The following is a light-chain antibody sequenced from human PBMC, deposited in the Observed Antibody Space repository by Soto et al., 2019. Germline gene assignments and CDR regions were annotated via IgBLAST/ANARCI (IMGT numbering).Light chain of an antibody. Sequence: DIKMTQSPSFLSASVGDRVTITCRASQSISIYLNWYQQKPGKAPNLLIYAASSLQSGVPSRFSGSGSGTDFTLTISSLQPEDFATYYCQQSYTTPRTFGQGTKVEIK. CDR2: AAS. V-gene: IGKV1-39*01. J-gene: IGKJ1*01. CDR1: QSISIY. CDR3: QQSYTTPRT.